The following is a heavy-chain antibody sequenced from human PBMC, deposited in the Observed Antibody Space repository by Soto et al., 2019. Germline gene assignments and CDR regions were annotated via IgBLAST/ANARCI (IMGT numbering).Heavy chain of an antibody. D-gene: IGHD2-15*01. CDR1: GFTFSSYA. J-gene: IGHJ4*02. CDR2: ISGSGGST. Sequence: LRLSCAASGFTFSSYAMSWVRQAPGKGLEWVSAISGSGGSTYYADSVKGRFTISRDNSKNTLYLQMNSLRAEDTAVYYRAKSMGVVTCPDYWGQGTLVTVSS. V-gene: IGHV3-23*01. CDR3: AKSMGVVTCPDY.